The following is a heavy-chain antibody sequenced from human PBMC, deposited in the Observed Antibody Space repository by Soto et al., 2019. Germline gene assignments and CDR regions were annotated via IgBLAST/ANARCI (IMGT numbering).Heavy chain of an antibody. J-gene: IGHJ4*02. CDR3: AKTGRTGSYYDSSGLPGNY. Sequence: GASVKVSCKASGGTFSSYAISWVRQAPGQGLEWMGGIIPIFGTANYAQKFQGRVTITADKSTSTAYMELSSLRSEDTAVYYCAKTGRTGSYYDSSGLPGNYWCQGTLVTVSS. CDR1: GGTFSSYA. CDR2: IIPIFGTA. D-gene: IGHD3-22*01. V-gene: IGHV1-69*06.